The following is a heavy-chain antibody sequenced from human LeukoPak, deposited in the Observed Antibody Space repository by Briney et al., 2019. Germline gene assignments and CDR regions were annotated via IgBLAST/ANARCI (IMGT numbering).Heavy chain of an antibody. D-gene: IGHD3-16*01. CDR2: IKQDGSEK. CDR3: ASDGGPFDY. Sequence: GGSLRLSCTASGFTFTSYWMSWVRQAPGKGLEWVANIKQDGSEKYYVDSVKGGFTISRDDAKNSLYLQMNSLRVEDTAVYYCASDGGPFDYWGQGTLVTVSS. J-gene: IGHJ4*02. CDR1: GFTFTSYW. V-gene: IGHV3-7*01.